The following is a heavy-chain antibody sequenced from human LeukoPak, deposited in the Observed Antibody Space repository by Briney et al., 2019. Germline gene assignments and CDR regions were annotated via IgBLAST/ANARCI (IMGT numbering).Heavy chain of an antibody. J-gene: IGHJ4*02. D-gene: IGHD3-16*01. V-gene: IGHV3-30*02. CDR3: AKDSLADIDY. CDR1: GFIFSTYG. CDR2: IRHDGSIK. Sequence: GGSLRLSCAASGFIFSTYGMYWVRQAPGKGLEWVAFIRHDGSIKNYADSVKGRSTISRDNSKNTLYLQMNSLRAEDTAVYYCAKDSLADIDYWGQGTMVTVSS.